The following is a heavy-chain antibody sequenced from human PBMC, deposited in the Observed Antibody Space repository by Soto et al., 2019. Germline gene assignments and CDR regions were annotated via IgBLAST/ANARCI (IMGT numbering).Heavy chain of an antibody. V-gene: IGHV3-23*01. Sequence: GGSLRLSCAASGFNFSSYAMSWVRQAPGKGLEWVSAISGSGGSTYYADSVKGRFTISRDNSKNTLYLQMNSLRAEDTAVYYCAKGLRIAAAGMGGNWFDPWGQGTLVTVSS. CDR2: ISGSGGST. D-gene: IGHD6-13*01. CDR3: AKGLRIAAAGMGGNWFDP. CDR1: GFNFSSYA. J-gene: IGHJ5*02.